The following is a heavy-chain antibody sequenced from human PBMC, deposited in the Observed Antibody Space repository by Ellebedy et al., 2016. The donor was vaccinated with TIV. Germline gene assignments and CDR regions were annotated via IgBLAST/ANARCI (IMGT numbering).Heavy chain of an antibody. Sequence: SETLSLTXTVSGGSISSSSYYWGWIRQPPGKGLEWIGSIYYSGSTYYNPSLKSRVTISVDTSKNQFSLNLNSVTAADTAVYYCARVDIWVVGTLDHWGQGALVTVSS. J-gene: IGHJ4*02. V-gene: IGHV4-39*07. CDR3: ARVDIWVVGTLDH. CDR2: IYYSGST. CDR1: GGSISSSSYY. D-gene: IGHD1-26*01.